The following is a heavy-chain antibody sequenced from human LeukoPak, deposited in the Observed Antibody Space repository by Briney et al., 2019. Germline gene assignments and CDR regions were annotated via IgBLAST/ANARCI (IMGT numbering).Heavy chain of an antibody. CDR1: GYSISSGYY. CDR3: ARLGGIAAASPLKWFDP. Sequence: PSETLSLTCTVSGYSISSGYYWGWIRQPPGKGLEWIGSIYHSGSTYYNPSLKSRVTISVDTSKNQFSLKLSSVTAADTAVYYCARLGGIAAASPLKWFDPWGQGTLVTVSS. J-gene: IGHJ5*02. D-gene: IGHD6-13*01. V-gene: IGHV4-38-2*02. CDR2: IYHSGST.